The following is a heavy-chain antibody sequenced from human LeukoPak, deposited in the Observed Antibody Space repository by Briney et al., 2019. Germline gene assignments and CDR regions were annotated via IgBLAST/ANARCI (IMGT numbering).Heavy chain of an antibody. CDR2: INHSGST. CDR3: ARGLSAYDY. CDR1: GGSFSGYY. D-gene: IGHD3-16*01. V-gene: IGHV4-34*01. Sequence: PSETLSLTCAVYGGSFSGYYWSWIRQPPGKGLEWTGEINHSGSTNYNPSLKSRVAISVDTSKNQFSLKLSSVTAADTAVYYCARGLSAYDYWGQGTLVSVSS. J-gene: IGHJ4*02.